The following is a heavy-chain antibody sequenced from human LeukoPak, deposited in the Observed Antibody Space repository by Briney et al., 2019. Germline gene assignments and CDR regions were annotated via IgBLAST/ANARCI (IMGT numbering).Heavy chain of an antibody. CDR1: GFTFSSYS. V-gene: IGHV3-21*01. J-gene: IGHJ4*02. Sequence: PGGSLRLSCAASGFTFSSYSMNWVHQAPGKGLEWVSSISSSSSYIYYADSVKGRFTISRDNAKNSLYLQMNSLRAEDTAVYYCARYAESYYFDYWGQGTLVTVSS. CDR2: ISSSSSYI. D-gene: IGHD3-16*02. CDR3: ARYAESYYFDY.